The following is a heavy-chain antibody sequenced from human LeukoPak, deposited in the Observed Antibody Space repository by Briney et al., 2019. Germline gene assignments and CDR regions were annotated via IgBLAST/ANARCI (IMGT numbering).Heavy chain of an antibody. CDR1: GFIFSHYA. CDR3: ARRITMVRGVTPYDY. V-gene: IGHV4-34*01. Sequence: GSLRLSCEVSGFIFSHYAMNWVRQPPGKGLEWIGEINHSGSTNYNPSLKSRVTISVDTSKNQFSLKLSSVTAADTAVYYCARRITMVRGVTPYDYWGQGTLVTVSS. CDR2: INHSGST. D-gene: IGHD3-10*01. J-gene: IGHJ4*02.